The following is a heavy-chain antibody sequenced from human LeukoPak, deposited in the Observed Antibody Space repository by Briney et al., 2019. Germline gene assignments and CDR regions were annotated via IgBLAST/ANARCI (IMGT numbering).Heavy chain of an antibody. CDR1: GFTFSSYW. Sequence: GGSLRLSCAASGFTFSSYWMSWVRQAPGKGLEWVANIKQDGSAKYYVDSVKGRFTISRDNAKNSLYLQMGSLRVEDTAVYYCARDVGCSRTNCRHNWFDPWGQGTLVTVSS. D-gene: IGHD2-2*01. CDR3: ARDVGCSRTNCRHNWFDP. V-gene: IGHV3-7*01. CDR2: IKQDGSAK. J-gene: IGHJ5*02.